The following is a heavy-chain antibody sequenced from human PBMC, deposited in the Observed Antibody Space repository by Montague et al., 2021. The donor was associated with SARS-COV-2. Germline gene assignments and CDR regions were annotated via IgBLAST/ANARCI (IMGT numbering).Heavy chain of an antibody. J-gene: IGHJ6*02. V-gene: IGHV4-4*02. CDR2: IHQSESGXT. D-gene: IGHD3-3*01. CDR1: GGFISSREW. CDR3: GGTWVYFSPVDV. Sequence: SETLSLTCAVSGGFISSREWWSWVRHPPRKGLEWIGEIHQSESGXTNXNLSVKSRVTISIDQSKNYFSLNLTSMTAADTAVYYCGGTWVYFSPVDVWGQGTTVIVSS.